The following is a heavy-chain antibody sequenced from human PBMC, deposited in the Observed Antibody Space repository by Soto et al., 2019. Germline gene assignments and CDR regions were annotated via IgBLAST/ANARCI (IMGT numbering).Heavy chain of an antibody. CDR2: IIPMFGTT. D-gene: IGHD2-2*01. V-gene: IGHV1-69*06. Sequence: QVQLVQSGPEVKKPGSSVKVSCKTSGDTFKKFAISWVRQAPGQGPEWMGGIIPMFGTTKYTQKFQGRVTLIADKSTGTAYMELTSLMSEDTDTYFCARGVVPAAGAATHDFHYGVDVWGQGTTVTVSS. J-gene: IGHJ6*02. CDR3: ARGVVPAAGAATHDFHYGVDV. CDR1: GDTFKKFA.